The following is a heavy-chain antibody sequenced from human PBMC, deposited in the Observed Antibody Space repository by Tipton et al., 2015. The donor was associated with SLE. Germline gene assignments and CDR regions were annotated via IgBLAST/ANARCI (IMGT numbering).Heavy chain of an antibody. Sequence: TLSLTCTVSGGSISSGSYYWSWIRQPAGKGLEWIGYIYTSGSTNYNPSLKSRVTISVDTSKNQFSLKLSSVTAADTAVYYCAREGYQGGEMATSGAFDIWGQGTMVTVSS. D-gene: IGHD5-24*01. CDR3: AREGYQGGEMATSGAFDI. CDR2: IYTSGST. V-gene: IGHV4-61*09. CDR1: GGSISSGSYY. J-gene: IGHJ3*02.